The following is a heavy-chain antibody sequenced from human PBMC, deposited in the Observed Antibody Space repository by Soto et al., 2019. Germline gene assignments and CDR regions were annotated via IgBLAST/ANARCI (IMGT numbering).Heavy chain of an antibody. Sequence: SETLSLTCTVSGGSIISYYWSWIRQPPGKGLEWIGYIYYSGSTNYNPSLKSRVTISVDTSKNQFSLKLSSVTAADTAVYYCARGRFIIAVAADHWCDPWGQGTLVTVSS. CDR2: IYYSGST. V-gene: IGHV4-59*01. CDR1: GGSIISYY. D-gene: IGHD6-19*01. CDR3: ARGRFIIAVAADHWCDP. J-gene: IGHJ5*02.